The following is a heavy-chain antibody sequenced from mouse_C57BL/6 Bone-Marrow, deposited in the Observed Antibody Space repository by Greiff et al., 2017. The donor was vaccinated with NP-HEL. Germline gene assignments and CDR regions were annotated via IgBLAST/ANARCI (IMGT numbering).Heavy chain of an antibody. CDR3: AREGGLRRRTYAMDY. D-gene: IGHD2-4*01. CDR1: GFTFSDYY. CDR2: INYDGSST. V-gene: IGHV5-16*01. J-gene: IGHJ4*01. Sequence: EVHLVESEGGLVQPGSSMKLSCTASGFTFSDYYMAWVRPVPEKGLEWVANINYDGSSTYYLDSLKSRFIISRDNAKNILYLQMSSLKSEDTATYYCAREGGLRRRTYAMDYWGQGTSVTVSS.